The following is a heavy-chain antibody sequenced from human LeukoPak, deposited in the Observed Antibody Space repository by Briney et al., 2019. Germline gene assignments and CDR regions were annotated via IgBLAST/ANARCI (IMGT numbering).Heavy chain of an antibody. Sequence: GGSLRLSCAASGFTFRDAWMTWVRQAPGKGLEWVGRIRSKTDGGTTDYAVSVQGRFTISRDDSKNTLYLQMNSLKTEDTALYYCTTGGEVYWGQGTLVTVSS. CDR2: IRSKTDGGTT. V-gene: IGHV3-15*01. J-gene: IGHJ4*02. D-gene: IGHD2-21*01. CDR3: TTGGEVY. CDR1: GFTFRDAW.